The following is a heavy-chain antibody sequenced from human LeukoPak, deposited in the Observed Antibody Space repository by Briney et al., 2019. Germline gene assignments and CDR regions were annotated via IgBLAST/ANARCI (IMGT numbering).Heavy chain of an antibody. CDR1: GYTFTSYY. Sequence: ASVKVSCKASGYTFTSYYMHWVRQAPGQGLEWMGIINPSGGSTSYAQKFQGRVTMTRDTSTSTVYMELSSLRSEDTAVYYCARAYSGSYFYYYYYMDVWGKGNTVTVSS. CDR2: INPSGGST. J-gene: IGHJ6*03. V-gene: IGHV1-46*01. CDR3: ARAYSGSYFYYYYYMDV. D-gene: IGHD1-26*01.